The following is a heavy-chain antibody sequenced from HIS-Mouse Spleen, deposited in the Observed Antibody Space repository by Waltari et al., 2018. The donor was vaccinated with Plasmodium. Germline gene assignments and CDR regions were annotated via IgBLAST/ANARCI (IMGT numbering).Heavy chain of an antibody. Sequence: YMHWVRQAPGQGLEWMGWINPNSGGTNYAQKFQGRVTMTRDTSISTAYMELSRLRSDDTAVYYCARVLGYKAAAGTFVEYFQHWGQGTLVTVSS. D-gene: IGHD6-13*01. CDR1: Y. CDR2: INPNSGGT. V-gene: IGHV1-2*02. CDR3: ARVLGYKAAAGTFVEYFQH. J-gene: IGHJ1*01.